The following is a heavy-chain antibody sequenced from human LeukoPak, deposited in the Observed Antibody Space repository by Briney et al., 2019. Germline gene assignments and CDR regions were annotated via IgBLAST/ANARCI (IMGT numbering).Heavy chain of an antibody. V-gene: IGHV3-7*04. D-gene: IGHD3-3*01. J-gene: IGHJ2*01. Sequence: PGGSLRLSCAASGFTFSSYWMSWVRQAPGQGLEWVANIKQDGSEKYHVDSVKGRFTISRDNAKNSLFLQMNSLRAEDTAVYYCARGYDFWSGYLPGLYYFDLWGRGTLVTVSS. CDR2: IKQDGSEK. CDR1: GFTFSSYW. CDR3: ARGYDFWSGYLPGLYYFDL.